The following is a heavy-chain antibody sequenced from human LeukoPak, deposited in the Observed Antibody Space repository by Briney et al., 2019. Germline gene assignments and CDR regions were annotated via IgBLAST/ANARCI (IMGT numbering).Heavy chain of an antibody. CDR1: GFTFSSYA. CDR3: AKVLRVVVVPDAMGGFHY. V-gene: IGHV3-23*01. CDR2: ISGSGGST. Sequence: GGSLRLSCAASGFTFSSYAMSWVRQAPGKGLEWVSAISGSGGSTYYADSVKGRFTISRDNSKNTLYLQMNSLRAEDTAVYYCAKVLRVVVVPDAMGGFHYWGQGTLVTVSS. D-gene: IGHD2-2*01. J-gene: IGHJ4*02.